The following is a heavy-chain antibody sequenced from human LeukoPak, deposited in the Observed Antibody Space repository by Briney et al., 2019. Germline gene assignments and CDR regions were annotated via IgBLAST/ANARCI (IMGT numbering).Heavy chain of an antibody. CDR1: GFTFDDYA. CDR3: ARDGIICSGGSCYFNYYYGMDV. D-gene: IGHD2-15*01. V-gene: IGHV3-9*01. CDR2: ISWNSGSI. J-gene: IGHJ6*02. Sequence: GGSLRLSCAASGFTFDDYAMPWVRHAPGKGLEWVSGISWNSGSIGYADSVKGRFTISRDNAKNSLYLQMNSLRAEDTAVYYCARDGIICSGGSCYFNYYYGMDVWGQGTTVTVSS.